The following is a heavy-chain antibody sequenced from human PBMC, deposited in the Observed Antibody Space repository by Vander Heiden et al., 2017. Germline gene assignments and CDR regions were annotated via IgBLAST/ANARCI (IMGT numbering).Heavy chain of an antibody. CDR3: ARESRATYWYFDL. D-gene: IGHD5-12*01. Sequence: EVQLVESGGGLVQPGGSVRLSCAASGFTLSNYWIHWVRQAQGKGLVWVSRIKSDGSSTYYADSVKGRFTVSRDNAKNTLYMEMNGLRVEDTAVYYCARESRATYWYFDLWGRGTLVTVSS. CDR2: IKSDGSST. V-gene: IGHV3-74*01. J-gene: IGHJ2*01. CDR1: GFTLSNYW.